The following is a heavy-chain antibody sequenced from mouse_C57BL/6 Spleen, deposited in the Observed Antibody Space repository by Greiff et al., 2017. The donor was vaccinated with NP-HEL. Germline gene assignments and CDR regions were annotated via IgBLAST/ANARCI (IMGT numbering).Heavy chain of an antibody. CDR3: ARWDGFDY. Sequence: VKLMESGPELVKPGASVKISCKASGYAFSSSWMNWVKQRPGKGLEWIGRIYPGDGDTNYNGKFKGKATLTADKSSSAAYMQLSSLTSEDSAVYFCARWDGFDYWGQGTTLTVSS. D-gene: IGHD4-1*01. CDR1: GYAFSSSW. J-gene: IGHJ2*01. V-gene: IGHV1-82*01. CDR2: IYPGDGDT.